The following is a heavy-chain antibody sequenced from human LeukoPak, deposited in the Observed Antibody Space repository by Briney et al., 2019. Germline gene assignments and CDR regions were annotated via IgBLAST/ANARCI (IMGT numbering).Heavy chain of an antibody. Sequence: SQTLSLTCAVSGGSISSGGYSWSWIRQPPGKGLEWIGYIYHSGSTYYNPSLKSRITISVDRSKNQFSLKLSSVTAADTAVYYCARGGFYDILTDSLDYYYGMDVWGQGTTVTVSS. CDR2: IYHSGST. V-gene: IGHV4-30-2*01. CDR3: ARGGFYDILTDSLDYYYGMDV. D-gene: IGHD3-9*01. CDR1: GGSISSGGYS. J-gene: IGHJ6*02.